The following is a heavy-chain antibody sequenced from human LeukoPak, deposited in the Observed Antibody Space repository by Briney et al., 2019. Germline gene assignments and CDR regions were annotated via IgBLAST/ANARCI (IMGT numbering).Heavy chain of an antibody. Sequence: ASVKVSCKASGYTFTSYAMHWVRQAPGQRLEWMGWINAGNGNTKYSQKFQGRVTITRDTSASTAYMELGSLRSEDTAVYYCARDGGGPYDILTGYHVEDLFDPWGQGTLVTVSS. CDR3: ARDGGGPYDILTGYHVEDLFDP. CDR1: GYTFTSYA. D-gene: IGHD3-9*01. CDR2: INAGNGNT. J-gene: IGHJ5*02. V-gene: IGHV1-3*01.